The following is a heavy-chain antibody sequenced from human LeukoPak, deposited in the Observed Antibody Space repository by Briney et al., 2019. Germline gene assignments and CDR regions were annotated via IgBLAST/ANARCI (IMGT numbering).Heavy chain of an antibody. J-gene: IGHJ4*02. D-gene: IGHD3-22*01. CDR3: ARAPQSMIVVVITYDY. CDR1: GGTFSSYA. Sequence: ASVKVSCKASGGTFSSYAISWVRQAPGQGLEWMGRINPNSGGTNYAQKFQGRVTMTRDTSISTAYMELSRLTSDDTAVYYCARAPQSMIVVVITYDYWGQGTLVTVSS. CDR2: INPNSGGT. V-gene: IGHV1-2*02.